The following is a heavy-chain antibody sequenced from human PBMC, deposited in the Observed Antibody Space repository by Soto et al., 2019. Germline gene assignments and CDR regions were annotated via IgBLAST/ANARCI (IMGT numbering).Heavy chain of an antibody. CDR3: GRGRSGQIVVFY. CDR2: IGPESGAT. CDR1: GYTFTGHY. V-gene: IGHV1-2*02. Sequence: GXSVKVSCKASGYTFTGHYIHWVRQAPEQGPEWMGEIGPESGATRYAQRFQGRVTMTRDMSITTVYMELNNLSPDDTAVYYCGRGRSGQIVVFYWGQGTPGTVSS. D-gene: IGHD1-26*01. J-gene: IGHJ4*02.